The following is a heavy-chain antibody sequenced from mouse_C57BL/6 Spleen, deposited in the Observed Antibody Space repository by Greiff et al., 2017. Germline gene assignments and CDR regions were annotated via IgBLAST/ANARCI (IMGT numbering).Heavy chain of an antibody. CDR2: INPSNGGT. J-gene: IGHJ3*01. D-gene: IGHD2-3*01. CDR3: ARDDGYYVGFAY. CDR1: GYTFTSYW. Sequence: QVQLQQPGTELVKPGASVKLSCKASGYTFTSYWMHWVKQRPGQGLEWIGNINPSNGGTNYNEKFKSKATLTVDKSSSTAYMQLSSLTSEDAAVYYCARDDGYYVGFAYWGQGTLVTVSA. V-gene: IGHV1-53*01.